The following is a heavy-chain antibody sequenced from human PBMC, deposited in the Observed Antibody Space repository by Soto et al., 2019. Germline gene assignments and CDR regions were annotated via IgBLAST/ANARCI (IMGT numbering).Heavy chain of an antibody. D-gene: IGHD3-3*01. J-gene: IGHJ5*02. V-gene: IGHV4-34*01. CDR3: ATLGHYDFWSGFRKGNWFDP. Sequence: AETLSLTCAVYGGSFIGYYGTWIRQPPGKGLEWIGEINHSGSTNYNPSLKSRVTIPADPSKHQFSLRLSSVTAADTAVYYCATLGHYDFWSGFRKGNWFDPRGQGTLVTVSS. CDR1: GGSFIGYY. CDR2: INHSGST.